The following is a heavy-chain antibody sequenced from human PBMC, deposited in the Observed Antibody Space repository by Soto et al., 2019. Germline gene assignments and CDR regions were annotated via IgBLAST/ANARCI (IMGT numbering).Heavy chain of an antibody. CDR2: INPIFGTA. D-gene: IGHD2-15*01. J-gene: IGHJ4*02. Sequence: GASVKVSCKASGGTFSSYAIGWVRQAPGQGLEWMGGINPIFGTANYAQKFQGRVTITRDASASTAYMELSSLRSEDTAVYYCARGFRGMVGYCSGGSCYPLGYWGQGTLVTVSS. V-gene: IGHV1-69*05. CDR1: GGTFSSYA. CDR3: ARGFRGMVGYCSGGSCYPLGY.